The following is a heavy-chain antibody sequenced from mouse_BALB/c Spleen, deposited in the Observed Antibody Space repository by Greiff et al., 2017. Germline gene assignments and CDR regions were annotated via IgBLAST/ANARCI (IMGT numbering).Heavy chain of an antibody. CDR2: ISNGGGST. D-gene: IGHD2-4*01. Sequence: EVKLVESGGGLVKPGGSLKLSCAASGFTFSSYTMSWVRQTPEKRLEWVAYISNGGGSTYYPDTVKGRFTISRDNAKNTLYLQMSSLKSEDTAMYYCARQGTMITTSFAYWGQGTLVTVSA. CDR1: GFTFSSYT. CDR3: ARQGTMITTSFAY. V-gene: IGHV5-12-2*01. J-gene: IGHJ3*01.